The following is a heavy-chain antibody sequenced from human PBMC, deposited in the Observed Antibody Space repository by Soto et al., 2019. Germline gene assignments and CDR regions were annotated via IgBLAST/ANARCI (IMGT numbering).Heavy chain of an antibody. CDR2: IFSSGST. Sequence: NPSETLSLTCTVSGDSINTYTWTWIRQPPGKGLEWIGYIFSSGSTNYNPSLQSRLTMSVETSKNLFSLKLNSVTAADTAVYYCARGDQELDYWGQGTLVTVSS. V-gene: IGHV4-59*01. CDR1: GDSINTYT. J-gene: IGHJ4*02. CDR3: ARGDQELDY. D-gene: IGHD1-26*01.